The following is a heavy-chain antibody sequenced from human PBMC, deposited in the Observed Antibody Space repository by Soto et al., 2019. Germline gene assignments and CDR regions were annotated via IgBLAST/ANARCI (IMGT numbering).Heavy chain of an antibody. CDR3: AGVPPGYYYYGMDV. J-gene: IGHJ6*02. CDR2: ISGSGGST. Sequence: HPGGSLRLSCAASGFTFSSYAMSWVRQAPGKGLEWVSAISGSGGSTYYADSVKGRFTISRDNSKNTLYLQMNSLRAEDTAVYYCAGVPPGYYYYGMDVWGQGTTVPVSS. D-gene: IGHD1-1*01. CDR1: GFTFSSYA. V-gene: IGHV3-23*01.